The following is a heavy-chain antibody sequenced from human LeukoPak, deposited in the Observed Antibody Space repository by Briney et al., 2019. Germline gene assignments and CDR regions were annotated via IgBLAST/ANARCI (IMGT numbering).Heavy chain of an antibody. CDR2: ISYDGSNK. Sequence: PGGSLRLSCAASGLTFSMYAMYWVRQAPGKGLEWVAVISYDGSNKYYGDSVKGRFTISRDNSKNTLYLQMNSLRAEDTALYYCARDRDYYYGSGSYYLGPSDYWGQGTLVTVSS. CDR3: ARDRDYYYGSGSYYLGPSDY. J-gene: IGHJ4*02. V-gene: IGHV3-30*04. CDR1: GLTFSMYA. D-gene: IGHD3-10*01.